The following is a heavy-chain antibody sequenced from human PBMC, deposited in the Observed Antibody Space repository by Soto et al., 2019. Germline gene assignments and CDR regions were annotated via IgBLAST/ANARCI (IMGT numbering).Heavy chain of an antibody. CDR1: GGSISSDDYY. Sequence: SETLSLTCTVSGGSISSDDYYWSWIRQPPGKGLEWIGYIYYSGSTSYNPSLKSRLTISLDTSKNQFSLKLSSVSAADTAGYYCARARGSSPDYMDYWGQGTPVTVSS. J-gene: IGHJ4*02. D-gene: IGHD6-6*01. V-gene: IGHV4-30-4*01. CDR3: ARARGSSPDYMDY. CDR2: IYYSGST.